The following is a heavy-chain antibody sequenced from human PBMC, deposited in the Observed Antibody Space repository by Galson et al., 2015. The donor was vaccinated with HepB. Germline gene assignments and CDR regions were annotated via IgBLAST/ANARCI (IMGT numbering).Heavy chain of an antibody. CDR2: IWYDGSNK. D-gene: IGHD3-22*01. CDR3: ATKSYYYDSPRTQQVGVDY. Sequence: SLRLSCAASGFTFSSYGMHWVRQAPGQGLEWVEVIWYDGSNKYYADSVKGRFTISRDNSKNTLYLQMNSLRAEDTAVYYCATKSYYYDSPRTQQVGVDYWGQGTLVTVSS. CDR1: GFTFSSYG. J-gene: IGHJ4*02. V-gene: IGHV3-33*01.